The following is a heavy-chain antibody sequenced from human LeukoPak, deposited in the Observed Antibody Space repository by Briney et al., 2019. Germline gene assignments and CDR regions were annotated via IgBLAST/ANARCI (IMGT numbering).Heavy chain of an antibody. Sequence: GGSLRLSCAASGFTVSSNYMSWVRQAPGKGLEWVSVIYSGGSTYYADSVKGRFTISRDNSKNTLYLQMNSLRAEDTAVYYCARVPPGQWLVPYEGYYFDYWGQGTLVTVSS. V-gene: IGHV3-66*01. D-gene: IGHD6-19*01. CDR2: IYSGGST. CDR3: ARVPPGQWLVPYEGYYFDY. J-gene: IGHJ4*02. CDR1: GFTVSSNY.